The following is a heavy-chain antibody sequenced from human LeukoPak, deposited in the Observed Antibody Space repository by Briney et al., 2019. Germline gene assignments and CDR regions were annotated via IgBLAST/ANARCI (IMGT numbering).Heavy chain of an antibody. Sequence: SETLSLTCSVSGGSVSSGSYYWSWIRQPPGTGLEWIGYIYYSGSTNYNPSLKNRVTISVDTSKNQFSLKLSSVTAADTAVYYCARDYGSGNYRYLNWFDPWGQGILVTVSS. CDR2: IYYSGST. D-gene: IGHD3-10*01. V-gene: IGHV4-61*01. CDR3: ARDYGSGNYRYLNWFDP. CDR1: GGSVSSGSYY. J-gene: IGHJ5*02.